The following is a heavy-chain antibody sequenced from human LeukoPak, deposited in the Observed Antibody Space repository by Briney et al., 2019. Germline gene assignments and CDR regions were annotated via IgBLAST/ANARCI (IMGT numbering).Heavy chain of an antibody. CDR2: IYSGST. CDR3: ARAPGDLPFDY. J-gene: IGHJ4*02. V-gene: IGHV4-59*01. D-gene: IGHD7-27*01. Sequence: PSETLSLTCTVFGGSTSTYYWSWIRQPPGKGLEYIGYIYSGSTNYNPSLKSRVAISVDTSKNQFSLKLSSVTAADTAVYYCARAPGDLPFDYWGQGTLVTVSS. CDR1: GGSTSTYY.